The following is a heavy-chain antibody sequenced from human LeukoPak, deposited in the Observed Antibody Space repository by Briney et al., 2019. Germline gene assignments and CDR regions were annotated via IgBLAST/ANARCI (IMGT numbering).Heavy chain of an antibody. CDR1: GFTFSSYE. D-gene: IGHD5-24*01. J-gene: IGHJ4*02. CDR3: AGRTDFVITY. V-gene: IGHV3-53*01. CDR2: IYSGGAT. Sequence: GGSLRLSCAASGFTFSSYEMNWVRQAPGKGLEWVSGIYSGGATYYADSVKGRFTISRDNSQNTLYLQMNSLRAEDTAVYYCAGRTDFVITYWGQGTLVTVSS.